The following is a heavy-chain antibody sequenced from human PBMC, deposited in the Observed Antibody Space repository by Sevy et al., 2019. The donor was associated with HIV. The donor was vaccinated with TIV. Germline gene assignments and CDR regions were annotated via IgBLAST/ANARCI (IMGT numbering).Heavy chain of an antibody. J-gene: IGHJ4*02. CDR2: IRYDGSNK. D-gene: IGHD3-22*01. Sequence: GGSLRLSCAASGFTFSSYGMHWVRQAPGKGLEWVAFIRYDGSNKYYADSVKGRFTISRDYSKNTLYLQMNSPRAEDTAVYYCAKDRGYYDSSGYSSRYFDYWGQGTLVTVSS. CDR3: AKDRGYYDSSGYSSRYFDY. V-gene: IGHV3-30*02. CDR1: GFTFSSYG.